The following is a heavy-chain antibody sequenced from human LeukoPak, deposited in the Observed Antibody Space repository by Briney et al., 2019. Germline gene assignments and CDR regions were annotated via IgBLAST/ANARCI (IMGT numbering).Heavy chain of an antibody. CDR3: ARQTDRYCSSTSCYMGGFDP. Sequence: SETLSLTCTVSGGSISSYYWSWIRQPPGRGLEWIGYIYYSGSTNYNPSLKSRVTISVDTSKNQFSLKLSSVTAADTAVYYCARQTDRYCSSTSCYMGGFDPWGQGTLVTVSS. D-gene: IGHD2-2*02. J-gene: IGHJ5*02. CDR2: IYYSGST. V-gene: IGHV4-59*01. CDR1: GGSISSYY.